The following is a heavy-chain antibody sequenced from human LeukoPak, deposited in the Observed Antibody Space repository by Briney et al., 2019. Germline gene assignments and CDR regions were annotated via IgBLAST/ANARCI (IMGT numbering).Heavy chain of an antibody. CDR1: GYTFTSYG. V-gene: IGHV1-18*01. CDR2: ISAYNGNT. Sequence: AASVTVSCKASGYTFTSYGISWVRQAPGQGLEWMGWISAYNGNTNYAQKLQGRVTMTTDTSTSAAYMELRSLRSDDTAVYYCARHYVWGSYRHPDYWGQGTLVTVSS. D-gene: IGHD3-16*02. J-gene: IGHJ4*02. CDR3: ARHYVWGSYRHPDY.